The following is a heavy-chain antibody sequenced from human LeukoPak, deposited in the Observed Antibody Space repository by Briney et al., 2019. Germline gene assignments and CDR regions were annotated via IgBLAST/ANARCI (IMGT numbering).Heavy chain of an antibody. CDR2: ISWNSGSI. CDR3: ARAKVAYYYDSSGPPGWFDP. V-gene: IGHV3-9*01. CDR1: GFTFDDYA. J-gene: IGHJ5*02. D-gene: IGHD3-22*01. Sequence: PGRSLRLSCAASGFTFDDYAMHWVRQAPGKGLEWVSGISWNSGSIGYADSVKGRFTISRDNAKNSLYLQMNSLRAEDTAVYYCARAKVAYYYDSSGPPGWFDPWGQGTLVTVSS.